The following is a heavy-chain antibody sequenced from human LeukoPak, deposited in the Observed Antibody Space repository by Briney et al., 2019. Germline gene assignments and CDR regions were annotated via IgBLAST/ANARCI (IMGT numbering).Heavy chain of an antibody. CDR3: ARETDSSSSWSGFDY. V-gene: IGHV4-59*01. Sequence: SETLSLTCTVSGGSISSYYCSWIRQPPGKGLEWIGYIYYSGSTNYNPSLKSRVTISVDTSKNQFSLKLSSVTAADTAVYYCARETDSSSSWSGFDYWGQGTLVTVSS. CDR1: GGSISSYY. J-gene: IGHJ4*02. D-gene: IGHD6-13*01. CDR2: IYYSGST.